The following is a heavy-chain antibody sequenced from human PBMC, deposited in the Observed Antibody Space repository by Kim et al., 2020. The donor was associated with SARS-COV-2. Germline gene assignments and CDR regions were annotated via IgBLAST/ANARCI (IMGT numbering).Heavy chain of an antibody. CDR2: FDPEDGET. J-gene: IGHJ5*02. V-gene: IGHV1-24*01. CDR1: GYTLTELS. CDR3: ATLGGGSWYFWFDP. Sequence: ASVKVSCKVSGYTLTELSMHWVRQAPGKGLEWMGGFDPEDGETIYAQKFQGRVTMTEDTSTDTAYMELSSLRSEDTAVYYCATLGGGSWYFWFDPWGQGTLVTVSS. D-gene: IGHD6-13*01.